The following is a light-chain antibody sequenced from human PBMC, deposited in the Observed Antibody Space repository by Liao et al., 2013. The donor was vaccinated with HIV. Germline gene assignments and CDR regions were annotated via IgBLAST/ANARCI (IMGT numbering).Light chain of an antibody. CDR2: YDS. Sequence: SYELTQPPSVSVAPGKTARISCGGNNIGSKSVHWYQQEPGQAPVVVIYYDSDRPSGIPARFSGSNSGNTATLTITGTQSVDEGDFYCQAWDSGAEIFGGGTKLTVL. V-gene: IGLV3-21*01. CDR3: QAWDSGAEI. J-gene: IGLJ2*01. CDR1: NIGSKS.